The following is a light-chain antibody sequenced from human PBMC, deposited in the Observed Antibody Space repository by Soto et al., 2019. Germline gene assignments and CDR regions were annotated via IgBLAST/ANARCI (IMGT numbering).Light chain of an antibody. CDR3: QQHYSVPFT. V-gene: IGKV4-1*01. Sequence: DIVMTQSPDSLTVSLGERATITCKSSQGVLSNNKNYLAWFQQIPGQPPKLLIYWASTRQSRFPERFRGSGSGKKVPLTISSLQAEDCAVYYGQQHYSVPFTFGPGTKVD. J-gene: IGKJ3*01. CDR2: WAS. CDR1: QGVLSNNKNY.